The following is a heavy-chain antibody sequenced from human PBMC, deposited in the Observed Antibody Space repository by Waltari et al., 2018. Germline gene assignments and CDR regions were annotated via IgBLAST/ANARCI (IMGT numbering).Heavy chain of an antibody. D-gene: IGHD2-15*01. CDR2: IYYSWST. CDR1: GGSISSYY. Sequence: QVQLQESGPGLVKPSETLSLTCTVSGGSISSYYWSWIRQPPGKGLEWIGYIYYSWSTNYNPSLKSRVTISVDTSKNQFSLKLSSVTAADTAVYYCARAPLGYCSGGSCYRPYFDYWGQGTLVTVSS. J-gene: IGHJ4*02. V-gene: IGHV4-59*01. CDR3: ARAPLGYCSGGSCYRPYFDY.